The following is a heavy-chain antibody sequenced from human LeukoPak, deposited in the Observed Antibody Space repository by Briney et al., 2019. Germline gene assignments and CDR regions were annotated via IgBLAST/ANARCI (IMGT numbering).Heavy chain of an antibody. CDR1: GFTFSNAW. D-gene: IGHD6-19*01. J-gene: IGHJ4*02. CDR2: IKSKTDGGTT. V-gene: IGHV3-15*01. Sequence: GGSLRLSCAASGFTFSNAWMSWVRQAPGKGLEWVGRIKSKTDGGTTDYAAPVKGRFTISRDDSKNTLYLQMNSLRAEDTAVYYCAKDTGSGWPSFDYWGQGTLVTVSS. CDR3: AKDTGSGWPSFDY.